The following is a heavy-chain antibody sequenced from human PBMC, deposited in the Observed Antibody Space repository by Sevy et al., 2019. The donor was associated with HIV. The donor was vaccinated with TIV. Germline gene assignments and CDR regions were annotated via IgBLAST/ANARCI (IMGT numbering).Heavy chain of an antibody. J-gene: IGHJ4*02. CDR3: AHRALRYFDWLSPDYFDY. CDR2: IYWNDDK. CDR1: GFSLSTSGVG. V-gene: IGHV2-5*01. Sequence: SGPTLVKPTQTLTLTCTFSGFSLSTSGVGVGWIRQPPGKALEWLALIYWNDDKRYSPSLKSRLTIPKDTSKNQVVLTMTNMDPVDTATYFCAHRALRYFDWLSPDYFDYWGQGTLVTVSS. D-gene: IGHD3-9*01.